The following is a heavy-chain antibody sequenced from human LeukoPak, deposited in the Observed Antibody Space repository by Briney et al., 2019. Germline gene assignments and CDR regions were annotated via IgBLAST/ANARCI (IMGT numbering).Heavy chain of an antibody. D-gene: IGHD3-3*01. V-gene: IGHV3-23*01. J-gene: IGHJ5*02. Sequence: GGSLRLSCAASGFTFTSYAMTWVRQAPGKGLEWVSSISGGGGSTYYADSVKGRFTISRDNAKNSLYLQMNSLRAEDTAVYYCAGSYYDFWSGKNWFDPWGQGTLVTVFS. CDR2: ISGGGGST. CDR3: AGSYYDFWSGKNWFDP. CDR1: GFTFTSYA.